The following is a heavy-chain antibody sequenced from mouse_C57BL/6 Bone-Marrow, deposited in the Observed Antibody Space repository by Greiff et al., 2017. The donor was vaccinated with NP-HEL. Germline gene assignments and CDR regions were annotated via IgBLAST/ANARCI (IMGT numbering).Heavy chain of an antibody. V-gene: IGHV1-64*01. CDR1: GYTFTSYW. D-gene: IGHD3-2*02. CDR3: ASTRQLRFPFAY. CDR2: IHPNSGST. J-gene: IGHJ3*01. Sequence: QVQLQQSGAELVKPGASVKLSCKASGYTFTSYWMHWVKQRPGQGLEWIGMIHPNSGSTNYNEKFKSKATLTVDKSSSTAYMQLSSLTSEDSAVYYSASTRQLRFPFAYWGQGTLVTVSA.